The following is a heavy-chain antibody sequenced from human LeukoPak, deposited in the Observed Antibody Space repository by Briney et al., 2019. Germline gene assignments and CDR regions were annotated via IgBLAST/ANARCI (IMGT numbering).Heavy chain of an antibody. CDR1: GYSISSGSSGYY. J-gene: IGHJ3*02. D-gene: IGHD2-15*01. CDR3: ARVSPKKPSGAPDAFDI. CDR2: INHSGST. Sequence: SETLSLTCTVSGYSISSGSSGYYWSWIRQPPGKALEWIGEINHSGSTNYNPSLKSRVTISVDTSKNQFSLKLSSVTAADTAVYYCARVSPKKPSGAPDAFDIWGQGTMVTVSS. V-gene: IGHV4-38-2*02.